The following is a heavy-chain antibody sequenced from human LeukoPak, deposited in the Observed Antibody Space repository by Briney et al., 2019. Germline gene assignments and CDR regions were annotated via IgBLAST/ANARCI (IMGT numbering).Heavy chain of an antibody. CDR3: ARGRTYYYDTSGYYPSIYYGMDV. CDR2: INHGEST. V-gene: IGHV4-34*01. D-gene: IGHD3-22*01. CDR1: GGSFSGYY. Sequence: SETLSLTCAVSGGSFSGYYWYWIRQPPGKGLEWIGEINHGESTNYNPSLKSRATLSVDTSKNQFTLKLTSVTAADTAVYYCARGRTYYYDTSGYYPSIYYGMDVWGQGTTVIVSS. J-gene: IGHJ6*02.